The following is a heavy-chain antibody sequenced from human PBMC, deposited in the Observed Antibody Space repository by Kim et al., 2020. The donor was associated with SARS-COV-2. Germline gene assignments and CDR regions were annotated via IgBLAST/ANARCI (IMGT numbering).Heavy chain of an antibody. D-gene: IGHD3-10*01. J-gene: IGHJ3*02. V-gene: IGHV4-31*03. CDR2: IYYSGST. CDR3: ARGALGGVRGFMGAFDI. CDR1: GGSISSGGYY. Sequence: SETLSLTCTVSGGSISSGGYYWSWIRQHPGKGLEWIGYIYYSGSTYYNPSLKSRVTISVDTSKNQFSLKLSSVTAADTAVYYCARGALGGVRGFMGAFDIWGQGTIGT.